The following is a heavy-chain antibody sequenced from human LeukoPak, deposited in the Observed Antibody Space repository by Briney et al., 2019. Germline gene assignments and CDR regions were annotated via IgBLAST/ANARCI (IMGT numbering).Heavy chain of an antibody. CDR2: INHSGST. D-gene: IGHD3-10*01. CDR1: GGSFSDYY. CDR3: ACSVRGTVWLNR. V-gene: IGHV4-34*01. Sequence: PSETLSLTCAVYGGSFSDYYWSWIRQPPGKGLEWIGEINHSGSTNYNPSLKSRVTISVDTSKNQFSLKLSSVTAADTAVYYCACSVRGTVWLNRWGQRTLVTVSS. J-gene: IGHJ4*02.